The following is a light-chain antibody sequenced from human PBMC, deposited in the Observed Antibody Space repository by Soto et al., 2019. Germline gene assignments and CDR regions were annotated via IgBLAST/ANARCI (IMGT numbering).Light chain of an antibody. V-gene: IGKV3-20*01. Sequence: EIVLTQSPGALSLSPGERATLSCRASQRVISNYLAWYQQKPGQAPRLLIYGASSRATGIPDRFSGSGSGTEFTLTISRLEPEDFAVYYCQQFGSLPRTFGQGTKVEI. J-gene: IGKJ1*01. CDR1: QRVISNY. CDR3: QQFGSLPRT. CDR2: GAS.